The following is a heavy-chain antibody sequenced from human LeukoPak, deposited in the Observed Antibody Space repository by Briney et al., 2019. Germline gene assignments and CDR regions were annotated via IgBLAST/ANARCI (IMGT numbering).Heavy chain of an antibody. CDR3: ARGPYPGSMFLDH. Sequence: GGSLRLSCAASGFTFSSYSMNWVRQAPGKGLEWVSSISSSSSYIYYADSVKGRFTISRDNAKNSLYLQMNSLRAEDTAVYYCARGPYPGSMFLDHWGQGTLVTVSS. CDR2: ISSSSSYI. V-gene: IGHV3-21*01. CDR1: GFTFSSYS. J-gene: IGHJ4*02. D-gene: IGHD3-10*02.